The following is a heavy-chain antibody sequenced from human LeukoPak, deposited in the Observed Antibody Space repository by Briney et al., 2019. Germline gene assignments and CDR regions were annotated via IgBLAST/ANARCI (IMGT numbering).Heavy chain of an antibody. J-gene: IGHJ4*02. CDR2: ISGSGGST. CDR3: AKDNSGSYYSPDY. V-gene: IGHV3-23*01. CDR1: GFTFSSYA. Sequence: PGGSLRLSCAASGFTFSSYAMSWVRQAPGEGLEWVSAISGSGGSTYYADSVKGRFTISRDNSKNTLYLQMNSLRAEDTAVYYCAKDNSGSYYSPDYWGQGTLVTVSS. D-gene: IGHD1-26*01.